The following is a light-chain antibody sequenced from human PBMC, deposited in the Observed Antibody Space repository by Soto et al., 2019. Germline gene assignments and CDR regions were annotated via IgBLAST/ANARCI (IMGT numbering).Light chain of an antibody. V-gene: IGLV1-51*01. J-gene: IGLJ3*02. Sequence: QSVLTQPPSVSAAPGQKVTISCSGSSSNIGNNYVSWYQQLPGTAPKLLIYENNKRPSGIPDRFSGSKSGTSATLGITGLQTGDEADHYCGTWDKSLSAGVFGGGTQLTVL. CDR2: ENN. CDR1: SSNIGNNY. CDR3: GTWDKSLSAGV.